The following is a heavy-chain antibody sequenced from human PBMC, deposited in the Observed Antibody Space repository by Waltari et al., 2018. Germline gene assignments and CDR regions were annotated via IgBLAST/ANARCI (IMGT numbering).Heavy chain of an antibody. V-gene: IGHV4-4*02. Sequence: QLQLQESGPGLVKPSGTLSLNCGVSGASITSPYLWNWVRQSPQKGLEWLGQVHGSGRTNYHPSFASRVTISLDTSRNQCTLMLTSATAADTAIYYCARDRGRGLYLDTWGPGTLVTVSP. J-gene: IGHJ4*02. CDR2: VHGSGRT. CDR1: GASITSPYL. D-gene: IGHD2-15*01. CDR3: ARDRGRGLYLDT.